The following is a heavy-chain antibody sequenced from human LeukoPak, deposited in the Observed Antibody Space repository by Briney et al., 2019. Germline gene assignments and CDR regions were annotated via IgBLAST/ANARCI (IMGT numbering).Heavy chain of an antibody. CDR3: ARDSNYDY. D-gene: IGHD6-13*01. CDR1: GFTVSSTY. CDR2: IYSGGSA. Sequence: GGSLRLSCAASGFTVSSTYMSWVRQAPGKGLEWVSVIYSGGSAYYADSVKGRFTISRDNSKNTLYLQMNSLRAEDTAVYYCARDSNYDYWGQGTLVTVSS. V-gene: IGHV3-66*02. J-gene: IGHJ4*02.